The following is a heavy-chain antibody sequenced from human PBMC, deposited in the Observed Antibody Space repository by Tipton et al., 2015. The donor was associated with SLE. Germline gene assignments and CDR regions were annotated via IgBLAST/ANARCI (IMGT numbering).Heavy chain of an antibody. CDR2: IYPSGTA. D-gene: IGHD6-13*01. V-gene: IGHV4-4*07. CDR3: ARGVLSSSWTLDGMDV. Sequence: TLSLTCTVSGGSIRSYYRSWIRQPAGKGLEWIGRIYPSGTADYNPSLKSRVIMSIGTFRKQFSLTLNSVTAADTAVYYCARGVLSSSWTLDGMDVWGQGTTVTVSS. J-gene: IGHJ6*02. CDR1: GGSIRSYY.